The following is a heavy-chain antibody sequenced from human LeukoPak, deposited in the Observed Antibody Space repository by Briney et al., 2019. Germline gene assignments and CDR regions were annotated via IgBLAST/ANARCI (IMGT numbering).Heavy chain of an antibody. CDR2: IYYSGST. Sequence: SETLSLTCTVSGGSISSGGYYWSWIRQHPGKGPEWIGYIYYSGSTYYNPSLKSRVTISVDTSKNQFSLKLSSVTAADTAVYYCARGGDTAMVTHWGQGTLVTVSS. J-gene: IGHJ4*02. CDR1: GGSISSGGYY. V-gene: IGHV4-31*03. D-gene: IGHD5-18*01. CDR3: ARGGDTAMVTH.